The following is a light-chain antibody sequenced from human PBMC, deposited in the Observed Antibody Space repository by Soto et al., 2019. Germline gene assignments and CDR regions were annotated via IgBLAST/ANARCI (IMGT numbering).Light chain of an antibody. J-gene: IGKJ4*01. V-gene: IGKV3-15*01. CDR3: HQYSNWPLT. CDR2: DAS. Sequence: IVMTQSPATLSVSPGERATLSCRASQSVRTNLAWYQHKPGQVPRLLIYDASNRATGVPVRFRGSGSETEFTLTISSLQSEDFAVYYCHQYSNWPLTFGGGTKVDIK. CDR1: QSVRTN.